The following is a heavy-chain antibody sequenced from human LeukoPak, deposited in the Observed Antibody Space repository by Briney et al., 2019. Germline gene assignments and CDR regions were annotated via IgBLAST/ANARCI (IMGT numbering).Heavy chain of an antibody. V-gene: IGHV4-34*01. CDR1: GGSFSRYY. CDR2: INHSGST. D-gene: IGHD3-9*01. J-gene: IGHJ4*01. CDR3: AGNYDTLPGYDY. Sequence: SETLSLTCAVYGGSFSRYYWTWIRQPPGKGLEWVGEINHSGSTNYNSSLKSRVTVSVDTSKNQFSLKLSSVTAADTAVYYCAGNYDTLPGYDYWGQEPWSPSPQ.